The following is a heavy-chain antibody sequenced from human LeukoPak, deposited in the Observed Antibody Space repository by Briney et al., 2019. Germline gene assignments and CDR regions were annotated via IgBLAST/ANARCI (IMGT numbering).Heavy chain of an antibody. CDR1: GYSFSNHT. J-gene: IGHJ4*02. CDR2: INAGNGNT. V-gene: IGHV1-3*01. CDR3: ARDPRSSSSWRL. Sequence: ASVKVSCKASGYSFSNHTMHWVRQAPGQRLEWMGWINAGNGNTKYSQKFQGRVTITRDTSASTAYMELSSLRSEDTAVYYCARDPRSSSSWRLWGQGTLVTVSS. D-gene: IGHD6-13*01.